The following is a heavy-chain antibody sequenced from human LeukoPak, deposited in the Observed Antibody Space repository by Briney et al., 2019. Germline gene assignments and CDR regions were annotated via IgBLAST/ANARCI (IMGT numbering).Heavy chain of an antibody. Sequence: GGSLRLSCAASGFTFSSYEMNWVRQAPGKGLEWVSYISSSGSTIYYADSVKGRFTISRDNAKNSLYLQMNSLRAADTAVYYCARITVTSSFWGQGTLVTVSS. CDR2: ISSSGSTI. D-gene: IGHD4-17*01. V-gene: IGHV3-48*03. CDR3: ARITVTSSF. J-gene: IGHJ4*02. CDR1: GFTFSSYE.